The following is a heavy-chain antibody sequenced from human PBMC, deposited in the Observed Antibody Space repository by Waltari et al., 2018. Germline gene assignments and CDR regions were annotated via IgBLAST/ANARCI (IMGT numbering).Heavy chain of an antibody. CDR2: IKEDGSVT. Sequence: EVQLVESGGGLVQPGGSLRLSCADPGFPFIDYWMSWVRQAPGKGLEWVANIKEDGSVTNYVDSVKGRFTISRDNARNSLFLQMNSLRDEDTAIYYCARASSSSSYDAWGQGTLVTVSS. CDR3: ARASSSSSYDA. D-gene: IGHD6-6*01. CDR1: GFPFIDYW. J-gene: IGHJ5*02. V-gene: IGHV3-7*04.